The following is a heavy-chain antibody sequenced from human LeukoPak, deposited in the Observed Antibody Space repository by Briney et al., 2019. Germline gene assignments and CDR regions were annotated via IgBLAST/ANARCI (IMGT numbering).Heavy chain of an antibody. D-gene: IGHD6-13*01. V-gene: IGHV3-74*01. CDR1: GFTFSSYA. CDR3: ARERGSSWNSFDY. J-gene: IGHJ4*02. Sequence: GGSLRLSCAASGFTFSSYAMSWVRQAPGKGLVWVSRINSDGSSTSYADSVKGRFTISRDNAKNTLYLQMNSLRAEDTAVYYCARERGSSWNSFDYWGQGTLVTVSS. CDR2: INSDGSST.